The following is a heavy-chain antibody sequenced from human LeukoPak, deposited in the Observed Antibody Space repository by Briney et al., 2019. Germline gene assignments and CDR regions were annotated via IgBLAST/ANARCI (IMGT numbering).Heavy chain of an antibody. CDR2: IYYSGST. CDR3: ARDGGFSDNDYYYMDV. V-gene: IGHV4-59*01. J-gene: IGHJ6*03. D-gene: IGHD3-16*01. Sequence: PSETLSLTCTVSGGSISSYYWSWIRQPPGKGLEWIGYIYYSGSTNYNPSLKSRVTISVKTSKNQFSLKLRSVTAADTAVYYCARDGGFSDNDYYYMDVWGKGTTVTISS. CDR1: GGSISSYY.